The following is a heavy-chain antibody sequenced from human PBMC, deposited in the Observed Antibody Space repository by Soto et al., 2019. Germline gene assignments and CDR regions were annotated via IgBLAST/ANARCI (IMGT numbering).Heavy chain of an antibody. D-gene: IGHD2-15*01. Sequence: GSLRLSCAASGFTFTTYWMTWVRQAPGKGLEWVANIKQDGSEKFYVGSVRGRFTISRDNAKNSMYLQMNSLRAEDTAVYYCARRSSGRLTTAWAPLDWWGQGTLVTVSS. CDR2: IKQDGSEK. CDR1: GFTFTTYW. CDR3: ARRSSGRLTTAWAPLDW. V-gene: IGHV3-7*03. J-gene: IGHJ4*02.